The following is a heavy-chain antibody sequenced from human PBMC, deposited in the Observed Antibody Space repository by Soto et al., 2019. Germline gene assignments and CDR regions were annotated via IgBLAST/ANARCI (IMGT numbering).Heavy chain of an antibody. Sequence: ASVKVSCKGFGYSFMKYGINWVRQAPGQGLEWLGWISLYSDGANYAQKFQGRVSMTTDTSTTTAYMELRSLRSDDTAVYYCARVVPGAEAWFGTWGQGTLVTVSS. V-gene: IGHV1-18*01. CDR2: ISLYSDGA. CDR1: GYSFMKYG. J-gene: IGHJ5*02. CDR3: ARVVPGAEAWFGT. D-gene: IGHD2-2*01.